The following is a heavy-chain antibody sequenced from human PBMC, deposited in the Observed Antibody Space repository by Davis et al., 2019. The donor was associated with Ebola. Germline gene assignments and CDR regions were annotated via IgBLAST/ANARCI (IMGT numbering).Heavy chain of an antibody. CDR1: GFTFDDYS. V-gene: IGHV3-21*01. J-gene: IGHJ5*02. D-gene: IGHD6-13*01. Sequence: GESLKISCAVSGFTFDDYSMNWVRQAPGKGLEWVSAISSDGSYIYYADSVKGRFTISRDNARNSLYLQMNSLRADDSAVYYCASAGSAWSVGPWGQGTLVTVSS. CDR2: ISSDGSYI. CDR3: ASAGSAWSVGP.